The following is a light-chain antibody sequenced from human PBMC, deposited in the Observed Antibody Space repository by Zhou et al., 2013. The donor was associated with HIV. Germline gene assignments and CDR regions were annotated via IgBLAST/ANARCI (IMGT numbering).Light chain of an antibody. Sequence: QSVLTQPPSVSAAPGQKVTISCSGSSSNIGNNLVSWYQQLPGTAPKLLIYDNNKRPSGIPDRFSGSKSDTSATLGVTGLQTGDEADYYCGTWDNSLSGVVFGGGTKLTVL. CDR3: GTWDNSLSGVV. CDR1: SSNIGNNL. V-gene: IGLV1-51*01. CDR2: DNN. J-gene: IGLJ2*01.